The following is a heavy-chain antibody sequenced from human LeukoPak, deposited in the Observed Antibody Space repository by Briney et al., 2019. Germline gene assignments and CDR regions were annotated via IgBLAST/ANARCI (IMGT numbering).Heavy chain of an antibody. Sequence: ASVKVSCKASGYTFTSYYMHWVRQAPGQGLEWMGIINPSGGSTSYAQKFQGRVTMTRDTSTSTVYMELSSLRSEDTAVYYCARGDSSGYKVYYGMDVWGQGTTVTVSS. D-gene: IGHD3-22*01. J-gene: IGHJ6*02. CDR2: INPSGGST. V-gene: IGHV1-46*01. CDR1: GYTFTSYY. CDR3: ARGDSSGYKVYYGMDV.